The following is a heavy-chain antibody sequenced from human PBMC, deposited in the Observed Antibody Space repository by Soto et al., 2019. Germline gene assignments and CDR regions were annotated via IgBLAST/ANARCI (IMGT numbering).Heavy chain of an antibody. V-gene: IGHV4-31*03. Sequence: PSETLSLTCPVSGGSISNGDYYWSWIRQHPGKGLEWIGYIYYSETTHYKPSLKSRVAFSLDTSKNQFSLKLSSVTAAGTAVYYCARGSLEWCYVYWGQGILVTVSA. D-gene: IGHD3-3*01. CDR3: ARGSLEWCYVY. J-gene: IGHJ4*02. CDR1: GGSISNGDYY. CDR2: IYYSETT.